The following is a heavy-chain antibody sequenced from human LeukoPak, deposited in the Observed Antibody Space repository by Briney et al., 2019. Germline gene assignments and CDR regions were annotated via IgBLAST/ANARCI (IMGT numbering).Heavy chain of an antibody. CDR2: IYTSGST. D-gene: IGHD3-22*01. CDR3: ARGSSGYYPCYFDY. V-gene: IGHV4-61*02. Sequence: SQTLSLTCTVSGGSISSGSYYWSWIRQPAGKGLEWIGRIYTSGSTNYNPSLKSRVTISVDTSKNQFSLKLSSVTAADTAVYYCARGSSGYYPCYFDYWGQGTLVTVSS. J-gene: IGHJ4*02. CDR1: GGSISSGSYY.